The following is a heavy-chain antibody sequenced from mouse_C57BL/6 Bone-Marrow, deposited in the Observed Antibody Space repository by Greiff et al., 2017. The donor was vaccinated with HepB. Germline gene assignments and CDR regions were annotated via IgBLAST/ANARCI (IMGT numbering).Heavy chain of an antibody. D-gene: IGHD2-3*01. CDR1: GFNIKNTY. Sequence: EVQLQQSVAELVRPGASVKLSCTASGFNIKNTYMHWVKQRPEQGLEWIGRIDPANGNTKYAPKFQGEATITADTSSNTAYLQLSSLTSEDTAIYYCARPFNDGYLRGAYWGQGTLVTVSA. V-gene: IGHV14-3*01. CDR3: ARPFNDGYLRGAY. CDR2: IDPANGNT. J-gene: IGHJ3*01.